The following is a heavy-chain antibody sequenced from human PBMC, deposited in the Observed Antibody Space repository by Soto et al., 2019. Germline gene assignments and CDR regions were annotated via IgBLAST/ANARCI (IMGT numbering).Heavy chain of an antibody. CDR1: GFTFSSYA. V-gene: IGHV3-23*01. Sequence: GGSLRLSCAASGFTFSSYAMSWVRQAPGKGLEWVSAISGSGGSTYYADSVKGRFTISRDNSKNTLYLQMNSLRAEDTAVYYCAQDRQLLSWFDPWGQGTMVTVYS. CDR2: ISGSGGST. CDR3: AQDRQLLSWFDP. D-gene: IGHD1-1*01. J-gene: IGHJ5*02.